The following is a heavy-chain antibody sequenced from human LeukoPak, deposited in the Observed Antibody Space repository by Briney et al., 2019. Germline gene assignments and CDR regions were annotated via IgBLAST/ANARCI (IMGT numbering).Heavy chain of an antibody. CDR2: IIGGGGST. CDR1: GFPFSSHG. D-gene: IGHD3-9*01. CDR3: AKVAYYEILKSWFDY. J-gene: IGHJ4*02. Sequence: GGSLRLSCAASGFPFSSHGMSWVRQAPGKGLEWVSGIIGGGGSTYYADSVKGRFTISGDNSRNTLFLQMNSLRAEDTAVYYCAKVAYYEILKSWFDYWGQGTLVTVSS. V-gene: IGHV3-23*01.